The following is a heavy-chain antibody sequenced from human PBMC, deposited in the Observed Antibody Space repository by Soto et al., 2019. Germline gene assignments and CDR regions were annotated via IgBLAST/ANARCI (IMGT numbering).Heavy chain of an antibody. CDR3: ATGGGEMAPPPSYIY. CDR1: GGTFSSYA. V-gene: IGHV1-69*06. Sequence: SVKVSCKASGGTFSSYAISWVRQAPGQGLEWMGGIIPIFGTANYAQKFQGRVTITADKYTSTVYMELRRLRSDDTAVYYCATGGGEMAPPPSYIYWGQGTLVTVSS. D-gene: IGHD3-16*01. CDR2: IIPIFGTA. J-gene: IGHJ4*02.